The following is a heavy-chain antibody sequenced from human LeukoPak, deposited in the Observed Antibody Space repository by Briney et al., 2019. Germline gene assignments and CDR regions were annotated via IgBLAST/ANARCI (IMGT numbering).Heavy chain of an antibody. J-gene: IGHJ2*01. V-gene: IGHV1-2*02. CDR2: IAPNSGAT. Sequence: ASVKVSCKTSGYTFTGYYIHLLRQAPGQGLEWMAWIAPNSGATNYAHKFQGRVTMTRDTSISTAYMEVSSLRSEDTAVYYCARDFGGGDYDWYFDLWGRGTLVTVSS. CDR3: ARDFGGGDYDWYFDL. CDR1: GYTFTGYY. D-gene: IGHD4-17*01.